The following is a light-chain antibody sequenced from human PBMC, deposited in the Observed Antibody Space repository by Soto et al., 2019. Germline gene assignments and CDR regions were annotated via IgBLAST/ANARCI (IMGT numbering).Light chain of an antibody. J-gene: IGLJ2*01. CDR2: DVT. Sequence: QSALTQPASVSGSPGQSVTISCTGTNSDIGAFTYVSWYQQHPGRAPRLIIYDVTKRPSGVPDRFSGSKSGNTASLTVSGLHVDDEADYFCSSYAVNKKLLFGGGTKLTVL. CDR3: SSYAVNKKLL. V-gene: IGLV2-8*01. CDR1: NSDIGAFTY.